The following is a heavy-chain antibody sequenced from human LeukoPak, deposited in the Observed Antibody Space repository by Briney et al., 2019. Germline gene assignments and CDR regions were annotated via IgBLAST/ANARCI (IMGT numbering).Heavy chain of an antibody. J-gene: IGHJ4*02. Sequence: SETLSLTCTVSGGSISSYYWSWIRQPPGKGLEWIGSIYYSGSTYYNPSLKSRVTISVDTSKNQFSLKLSSVTAADTAVYYCARRSSWYFDYWGQGSLVTVSS. CDR2: IYYSGST. V-gene: IGHV4-59*05. D-gene: IGHD6-13*01. CDR1: GGSISSYY. CDR3: ARRSSWYFDY.